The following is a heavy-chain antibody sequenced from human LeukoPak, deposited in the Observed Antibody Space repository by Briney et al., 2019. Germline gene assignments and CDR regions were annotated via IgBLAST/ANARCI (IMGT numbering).Heavy chain of an antibody. V-gene: IGHV4-4*07. Sequence: PSETLSLTCTVSGGSISSYYWSWIRQPAGKGLEWIGRIYTSGSTNYNPSLKSRVTMSVDTSKNQFSLKLSSVTAADTAVYYCASGQYYYDSSGYSSNYYYYYYMDVWGKGTTVTVSS. CDR3: ASGQYYYDSSGYSSNYYYYYYMDV. CDR2: IYTSGST. D-gene: IGHD3-22*01. CDR1: GGSISSYY. J-gene: IGHJ6*03.